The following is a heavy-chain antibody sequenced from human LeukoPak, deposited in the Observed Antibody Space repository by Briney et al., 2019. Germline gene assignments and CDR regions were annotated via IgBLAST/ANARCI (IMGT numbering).Heavy chain of an antibody. Sequence: PSETLSLTCTISGGSISSYYWSWIRQPPGKGLEWIGYIYYSGSTNYNPSLKSRVTMSVDTSKNQFSLKLSSVTAADTAVYYCARDKDYFDSGGAFDIWGQGTMVTVSS. J-gene: IGHJ3*02. CDR1: GGSISSYY. CDR3: ARDKDYFDSGGAFDI. CDR2: IYYSGST. D-gene: IGHD3-22*01. V-gene: IGHV4-59*01.